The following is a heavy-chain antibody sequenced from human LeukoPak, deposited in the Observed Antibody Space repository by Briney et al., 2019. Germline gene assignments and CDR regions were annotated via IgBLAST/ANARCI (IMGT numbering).Heavy chain of an antibody. Sequence: GASVKVSCKASGYTFTSYYMHWVRQAPGQGLEWMGIINPSGGSTSYAQKFQGRVTMTRNTSISTAYMELSSLRSEDTAVCYCAYFAGGNVPLWLGDDAFDIWGQGTMVTVSS. D-gene: IGHD3-10*01. CDR3: AYFAGGNVPLWLGDDAFDI. V-gene: IGHV1-46*01. CDR2: INPSGGST. CDR1: GYTFTSYY. J-gene: IGHJ3*02.